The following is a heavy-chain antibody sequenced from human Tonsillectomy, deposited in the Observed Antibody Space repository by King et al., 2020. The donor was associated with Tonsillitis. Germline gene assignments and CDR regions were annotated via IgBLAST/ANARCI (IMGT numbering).Heavy chain of an antibody. V-gene: IGHV3-23*04. CDR1: GFTFSSYA. J-gene: IGHJ5*02. Sequence: VQLVESGGGLVQPGGSLRLSCAASGFTFSSYAMSWVRQAPGKGLEWFSAISVSGGSTYYADSVKGRFTISRANSKNTLYLQMNSLRAEDTAVYYCAKAAATVVARSWGWFDPWGQGTLVTVSS. CDR3: AKAAATVVARSWGWFDP. CDR2: ISVSGGST. D-gene: IGHD4-23*01.